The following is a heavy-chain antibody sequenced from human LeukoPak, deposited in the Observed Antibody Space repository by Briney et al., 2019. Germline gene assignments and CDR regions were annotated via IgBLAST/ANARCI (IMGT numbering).Heavy chain of an antibody. D-gene: IGHD6-13*01. CDR2: ITSSGGST. V-gene: IGHV3-23*01. CDR3: AKCDSSSSWYCAFDI. Sequence: GGSLRLSCAASGFTFNTYGMTWVRQAPGKGLEWVSAITSSGGSTYYGDSVKGRFTISRDNSRNTLYLQMNSLRAEDTAVYYCAKCDSSSSWYCAFDIWGQGTMVTVSS. CDR1: GFTFNTYG. J-gene: IGHJ3*02.